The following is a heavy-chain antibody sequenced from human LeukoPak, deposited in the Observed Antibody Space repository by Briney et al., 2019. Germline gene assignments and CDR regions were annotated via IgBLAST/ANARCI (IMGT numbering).Heavy chain of an antibody. V-gene: IGHV3-21*01. CDR2: ISSSSNSI. CDR3: ARSYFYDNSGYYYWDY. J-gene: IGHJ4*02. CDR1: GFTFSSNS. D-gene: IGHD3-22*01. Sequence: NPGGSLRLSCAASGFTFSSNSMNWVRQAPGEGLEWVSSISSSSNSIYYADSVKGRLTISRDNAKNSLYLQMNSLSAEDTAVYYCARSYFYDNSGYYYWDYWGRGTLVTVSS.